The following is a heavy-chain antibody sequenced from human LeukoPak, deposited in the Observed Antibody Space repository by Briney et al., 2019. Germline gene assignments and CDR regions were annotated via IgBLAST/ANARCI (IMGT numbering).Heavy chain of an antibody. V-gene: IGHV1-2*02. Sequence: GASVKVSCKASGYTFTSYGISWVRQAPGQGLEWMGWINPNSGGTNYAQKFQGRVTMTRDTSISTAYMELSRLRSDDTAVYYCARDPIVVVAEGWFDPWGQGTLVTVSS. CDR1: GYTFTSYG. D-gene: IGHD2-2*01. CDR3: ARDPIVVVAEGWFDP. J-gene: IGHJ5*02. CDR2: INPNSGGT.